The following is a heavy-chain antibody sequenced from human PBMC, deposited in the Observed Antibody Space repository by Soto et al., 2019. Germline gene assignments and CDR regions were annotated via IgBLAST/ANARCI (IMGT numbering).Heavy chain of an antibody. CDR3: ARVPRNNWGYVDF. V-gene: IGHV4-61*08. CDR1: GGSVSSGGYY. Sequence: QVQLQESGPGLVKPSETLSLTCTVSGGSVSSGGYYWSWIRQPPGKGLEWIGYIYYSGSTNYNPSLKSRVSISVDTSKNQFSLKLSSVTAADTAVYYCARVPRNNWGYVDFWGQGTLVTVSS. D-gene: IGHD7-27*01. CDR2: IYYSGST. J-gene: IGHJ4*02.